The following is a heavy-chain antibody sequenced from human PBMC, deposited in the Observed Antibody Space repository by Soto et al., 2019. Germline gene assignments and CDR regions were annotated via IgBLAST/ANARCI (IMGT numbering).Heavy chain of an antibody. CDR2: ISSNGNT. V-gene: IGHV4-4*07. CDR3: AREVWVAGLLYYFDF. J-gene: IGHJ4*02. Sequence: PSETLSLTCTVSDGSISGNFLTWIRQPAGKGLEWTGRISSNGNTDYNPSLKSRVTMSIDTSKNHFSLDLISVTASDTAIYYCAREVWVAGLLYYFDFWGQGTLVTVSS. D-gene: IGHD6-19*01. CDR1: DGSISGNF.